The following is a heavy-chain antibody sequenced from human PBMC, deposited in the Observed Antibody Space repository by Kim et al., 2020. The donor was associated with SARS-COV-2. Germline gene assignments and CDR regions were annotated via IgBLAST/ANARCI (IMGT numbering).Heavy chain of an antibody. D-gene: IGHD6-6*01. Sequence: SQTLSLTCAISGDSVSSNSAAWNWIRQSPSRGLEWLGRTYYRSKWYNDYAVSVKSRITINPDTSKNQFSLQLNSVTSEDTAVYYCARDRGSSPPYFRGNYYYYYGMDVWGQGTTVTVSS. J-gene: IGHJ6*02. CDR2: TYYRSKWYN. CDR1: GDSVSSNSAA. V-gene: IGHV6-1*01. CDR3: ARDRGSSPPYFRGNYYYYYGMDV.